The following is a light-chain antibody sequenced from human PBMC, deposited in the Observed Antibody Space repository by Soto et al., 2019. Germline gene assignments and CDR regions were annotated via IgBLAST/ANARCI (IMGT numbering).Light chain of an antibody. CDR3: CSYTTSNTFV. V-gene: IGLV2-14*01. J-gene: IGLJ1*01. CDR1: SSDVGAYNY. CDR2: HVT. Sequence: QSVLTQPASVSGSLGQSITISCSGTSSDVGAYNYVSWYQQYPGKATKLMIYHVTDRPSGVSNRFSGSKSSNTASLTISGLQAEDEADYYCCSYTTSNTFVFGTGTKVTVL.